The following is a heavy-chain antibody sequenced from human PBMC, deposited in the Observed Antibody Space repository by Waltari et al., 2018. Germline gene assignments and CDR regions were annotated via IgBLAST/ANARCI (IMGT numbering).Heavy chain of an antibody. CDR1: GGSFRGYY. Sequence: QVQLQQWGAGLLKPSETLSLTCAVYGGSFRGYYWSWIRQSPGKGLEWIGEINYSGRPNYNPSLKSRVTISIDTSKTQFSLELTSVTGADTAVYYCAGTPVGVTFLYFDYWGQGTLVTVSS. V-gene: IGHV4-34*01. J-gene: IGHJ4*02. CDR2: INYSGRP. D-gene: IGHD1-26*01. CDR3: AGTPVGVTFLYFDY.